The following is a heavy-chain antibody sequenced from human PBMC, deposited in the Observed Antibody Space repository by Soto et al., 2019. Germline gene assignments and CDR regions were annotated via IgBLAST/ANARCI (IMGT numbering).Heavy chain of an antibody. J-gene: IGHJ4*02. CDR3: ARWHHEDHLFDY. V-gene: IGHV6-1*01. Sequence: QVQLQQSGPGLVGPSQTLSLTCAISGDSVSSNSVAWNWIRQSPSRGLEWLGRTYYRSKWYHDYPVAVKSRITINPDTSKNQFSLQVNSVAPEDTAVYYCARWHHEDHLFDYWGQGTLVTVSS. CDR2: TYYRSKWYH. CDR1: GDSVSSNSVA.